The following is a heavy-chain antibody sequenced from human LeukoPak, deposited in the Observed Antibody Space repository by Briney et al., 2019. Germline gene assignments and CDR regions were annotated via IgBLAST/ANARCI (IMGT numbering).Heavy chain of an antibody. Sequence: PSETLSLTCTVSGGSISSYYWSWIRQPAGKGLEWIGRIYTSGSTNYNPSLKSRVTMSVDTSKNQFSLKLSSMTAADTAVYYCARSPPRGSSPLGDYYYYMDVWGKGTTVTVSS. D-gene: IGHD2-2*01. J-gene: IGHJ6*03. CDR1: GGSISSYY. V-gene: IGHV4-4*07. CDR2: IYTSGST. CDR3: ARSPPRGSSPLGDYYYYMDV.